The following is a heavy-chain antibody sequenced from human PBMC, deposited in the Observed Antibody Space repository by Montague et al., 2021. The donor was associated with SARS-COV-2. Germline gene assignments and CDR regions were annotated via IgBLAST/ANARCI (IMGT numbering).Heavy chain of an antibody. CDR3: ARSLSYFWFDP. CDR1: GGSVSSANYF. D-gene: IGHD2-21*01. Sequence: SETRSLTCTVSGGSVSSANYFWSWIRQPPGKGLEWIGYIFYSGSTNYNPSLKSRVTLSIDTSKNQFSLRLRSVTAADTAVYYCARSLSYFWFDPWGQGTLVTVSS. J-gene: IGHJ5*02. V-gene: IGHV4-61*01. CDR2: IFYSGST.